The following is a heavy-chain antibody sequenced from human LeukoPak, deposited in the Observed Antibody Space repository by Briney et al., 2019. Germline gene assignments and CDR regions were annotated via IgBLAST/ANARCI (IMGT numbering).Heavy chain of an antibody. V-gene: IGHV3-73*01. D-gene: IGHD4-23*01. Sequence: GGSLTLSCAASGFTFSGSAMHWVRQASGKGVEWVGRIRSKANNYATACAASVKGRLSISREDSKNTANLQMNSLKTEDTAVYYCTRLFNGGNELFDYWGQGTLVTVSS. CDR2: IRSKANNYAT. CDR1: GFTFSGSA. CDR3: TRLFNGGNELFDY. J-gene: IGHJ4*02.